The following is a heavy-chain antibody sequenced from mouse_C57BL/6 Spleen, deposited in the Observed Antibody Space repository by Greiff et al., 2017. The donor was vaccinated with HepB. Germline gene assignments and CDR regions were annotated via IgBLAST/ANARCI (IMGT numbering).Heavy chain of an antibody. CDR2: IRNKANGYTT. D-gene: IGHD4-1*01. J-gene: IGHJ4*01. Sequence: EVQGVESGGGLVQPGGSLRLSCAASGFTFTDYYMSWVRQPPGKALEWLGIIRNKANGYTTEYSATVKGRFTISRDNSQSILYLQMNALRAEDSAAYYCARTGRGYAMDYWGQGTSVTVSS. V-gene: IGHV7-3*01. CDR1: GFTFTDYY. CDR3: ARTGRGYAMDY.